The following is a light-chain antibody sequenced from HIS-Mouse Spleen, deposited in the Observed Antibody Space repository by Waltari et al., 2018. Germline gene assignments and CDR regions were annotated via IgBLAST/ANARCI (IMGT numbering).Light chain of an antibody. J-gene: IGKJ4*01. CDR2: GAS. CDR1: QSVSSSY. V-gene: IGKV3-20*01. Sequence: EIVLTQSPGTLSLSPGERATLSCRASQSVSSSYLAWYQQKPGQALRLLIYGASSRATGIPDRFSGSGSGTDFTLTISRLEPEDFAVYYCQQYGSPLTFGGGTKVEIK. CDR3: QQYGSPLT.